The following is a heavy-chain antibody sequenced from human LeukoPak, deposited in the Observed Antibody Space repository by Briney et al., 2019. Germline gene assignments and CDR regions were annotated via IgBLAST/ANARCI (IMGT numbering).Heavy chain of an antibody. Sequence: GGSLRLSCAASGFTFDDYGMSWVRQAPGKGLEWVSGINWNGGSTGYADSAKGRFTISRDNAKNSLYLQMNSLRAEDTALYYCARGLRDYYDSSGYTLYYSYMDVWGKGPTVTVSS. V-gene: IGHV3-20*04. D-gene: IGHD3-22*01. CDR3: ARGLRDYYDSSGYTLYYSYMDV. CDR1: GFTFDDYG. CDR2: INWNGGST. J-gene: IGHJ6*03.